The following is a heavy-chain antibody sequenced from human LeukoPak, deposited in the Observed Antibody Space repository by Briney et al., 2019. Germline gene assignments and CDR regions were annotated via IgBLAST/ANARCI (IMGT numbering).Heavy chain of an antibody. J-gene: IGHJ3*02. Sequence: GGSLRLSCAVSGFTFSSYWMSWVRQAPGKGLEWVGNINEDGSEKYYVDSVKGRFTISRDNAKNSLYLQMSSLRAEDTAVYYCARHSKPRTYFYDTSDAVDIWGQGTMVTVSS. CDR2: INEDGSEK. V-gene: IGHV3-7*01. CDR1: GFTFSSYW. D-gene: IGHD3-22*01. CDR3: ARHSKPRTYFYDTSDAVDI.